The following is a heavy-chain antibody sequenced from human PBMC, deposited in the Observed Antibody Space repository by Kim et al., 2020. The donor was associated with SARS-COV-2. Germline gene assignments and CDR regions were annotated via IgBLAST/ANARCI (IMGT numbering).Heavy chain of an antibody. D-gene: IGHD3-22*01. CDR1: GGSISSGGYY. CDR3: ARGDFPSNYYDSSGPNWFDP. CDR2: IYYSGST. Sequence: SETLSLTCTVSGGSISSGGYYWSWIRQHPGKGLEWIGYIYYSGSTYYNPSLKSRVTISVDTSKNQFSLKLSSVTAADTAVYYCARGDFPSNYYDSSGPNWFDPWGQGTLVTVSS. J-gene: IGHJ5*02. V-gene: IGHV4-31*03.